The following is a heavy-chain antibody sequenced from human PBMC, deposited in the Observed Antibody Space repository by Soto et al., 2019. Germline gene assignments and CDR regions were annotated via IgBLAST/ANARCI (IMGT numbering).Heavy chain of an antibody. V-gene: IGHV3-30*03. Sequence: QVQLVESGGGVVQPGRSLRLSCTASGFTFSNYGMHWVRQAPGKGLEWVAVISDGGSNKDYADSVRGRFTISRDNSKNTLYLHMNSLTAQDTAMYYCARGSRVVISRDWLDPWGQGTLVTVSS. J-gene: IGHJ5*02. CDR3: ARGSRVVISRDWLDP. D-gene: IGHD3-3*01. CDR2: ISDGGSNK. CDR1: GFTFSNYG.